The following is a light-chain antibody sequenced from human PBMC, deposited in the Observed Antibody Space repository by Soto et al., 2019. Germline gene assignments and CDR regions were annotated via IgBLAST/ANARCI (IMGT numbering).Light chain of an antibody. CDR1: HDISKY. CDR2: DAS. J-gene: IGKJ3*01. V-gene: IGKV1-33*01. Sequence: IQMTQSPSSLSASVGDRVTITCQASHDISKYLNWYQQKPGQAPKLLIYDASNLETGVPSRFSGSGSGTDFTFTISSLQPEDFATYYCQQYDNLLFTFGPGTKVDIK. CDR3: QQYDNLLFT.